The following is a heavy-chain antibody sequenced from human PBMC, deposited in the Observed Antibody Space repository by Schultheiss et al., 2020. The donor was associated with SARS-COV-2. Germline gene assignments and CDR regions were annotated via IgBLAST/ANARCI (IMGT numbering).Heavy chain of an antibody. CDR1: GFTFSSYA. V-gene: IGHV3-23*01. J-gene: IGHJ4*02. D-gene: IGHD3-9*01. CDR2: ISGSGGST. Sequence: GGSLRLSCAASGFTFSSYAMSWVRQAPGKGLEWVSAISGSGGSTYYADSVKGRFTISRDNSKNTLYLQMNSLRAEDTAVYYCARDRTVRYIFDYWGQGTLVTVSS. CDR3: ARDRTVRYIFDY.